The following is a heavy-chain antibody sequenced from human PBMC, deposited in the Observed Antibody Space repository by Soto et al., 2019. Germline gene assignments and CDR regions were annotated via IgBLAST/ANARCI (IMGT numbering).Heavy chain of an antibody. J-gene: IGHJ2*01. CDR1: GGSISTYY. CDR3: ARHGGRYCSGGACYIYWHFDL. D-gene: IGHD2-15*01. Sequence: SETLSLTCTVSGGSISTYYWSWIRQPPGKGLEWIGYIYDSGSTDYNPSLKGRVTISVDTSKNQFSLKLSSVTAADTAVYYCARHGGRYCSGGACYIYWHFDLWGRGTLVT. CDR2: IYDSGST. V-gene: IGHV4-59*08.